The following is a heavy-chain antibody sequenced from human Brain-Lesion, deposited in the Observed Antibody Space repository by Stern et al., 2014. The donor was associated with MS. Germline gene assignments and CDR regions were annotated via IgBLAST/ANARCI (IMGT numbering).Heavy chain of an antibody. J-gene: IGHJ4*02. D-gene: IGHD1-26*01. CDR3: ATLSPGAGGNYYRHFDD. CDR2: FDPEDGET. Sequence: VQLVESGAEVKKPGASVKVSCKVSGYTLTELSMHWVRQAPRKGLEWMGGFDPEDGETIYAQKFQGRVTMTEDTSTDPAYMELSSLRSEDTAVYYCATLSPGAGGNYYRHFDDWGQGTLVTVSS. CDR1: GYTLTELS. V-gene: IGHV1-24*01.